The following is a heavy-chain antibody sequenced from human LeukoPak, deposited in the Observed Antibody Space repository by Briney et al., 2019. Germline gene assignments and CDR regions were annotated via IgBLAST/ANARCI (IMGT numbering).Heavy chain of an antibody. CDR2: INHSGST. V-gene: IGHV4-34*01. Sequence: SETLSPTCAVYGGSFSGYYWSWIRQPPGKGLEWIGEINHSGSTNYNPSLKSRVTISVDTSKNQFSLKLSSVTAADTAVYYCARSEYSTWLDYWGQGTLVTVSS. CDR3: ARSEYSTWLDY. CDR1: GGSFSGYY. D-gene: IGHD5-18*01. J-gene: IGHJ4*02.